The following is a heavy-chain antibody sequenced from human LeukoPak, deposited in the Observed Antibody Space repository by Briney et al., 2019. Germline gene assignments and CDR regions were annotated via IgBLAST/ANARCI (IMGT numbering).Heavy chain of an antibody. Sequence: PRGSPRLSCAASGFTFSSYVMSWVRETPEKGLEWVSSISDSGGSKYNADSAKGRFTISRDNSQNTLYLQMNGLRAEDTAVYYCARRQLGSPWCVDYWGQGTLGTVSS. D-gene: IGHD7-27*01. CDR1: GFTFSSYV. J-gene: IGHJ4*02. CDR2: ISDSGGSK. CDR3: ARRQLGSPWCVDY. V-gene: IGHV3-23*01.